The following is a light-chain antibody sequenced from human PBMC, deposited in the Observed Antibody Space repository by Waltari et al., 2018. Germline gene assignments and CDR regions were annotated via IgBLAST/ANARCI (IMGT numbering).Light chain of an antibody. CDR1: SSNIGAGYD. V-gene: IGLV1-40*01. Sequence: QSMLTQPPSVSGAPGQRVTISCTGSSSNIGAGYDVHWYQHLPGTAPKLLIYGNTNRPSGVPDQFSGSKSGTSASLVITGLQAEDEANYYCQSYDTRLGAWVFGGGTKLTVL. J-gene: IGLJ3*02. CDR3: QSYDTRLGAWV. CDR2: GNT.